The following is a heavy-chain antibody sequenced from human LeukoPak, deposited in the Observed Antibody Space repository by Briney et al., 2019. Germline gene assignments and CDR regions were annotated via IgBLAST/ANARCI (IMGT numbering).Heavy chain of an antibody. CDR2: ISWNSGSI. V-gene: IGHV3-9*01. D-gene: IGHD6-19*01. CDR3: AKSARAVAGYFDY. CDR1: GFTFDDYA. J-gene: IGHJ4*02. Sequence: GGSLRLSCAASGFTFDDYAMHWVRQAPGKGLGWVSGISWNSGSIGYADSVKGRFTISRDNAKNSLYLQMNSLRAEDTALYYCAKSARAVAGYFDYWGQGTLVTVSS.